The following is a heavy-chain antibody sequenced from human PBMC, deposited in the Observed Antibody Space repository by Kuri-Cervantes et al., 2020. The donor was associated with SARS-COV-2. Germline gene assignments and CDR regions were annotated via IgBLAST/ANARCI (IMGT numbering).Heavy chain of an antibody. J-gene: IGHJ4*02. D-gene: IGHD6-6*01. Sequence: GSLRLSCAVSGGSISSSNWWSWVRQPPGKGLEWIGEINHSGSTNYNPSLKSRVTISVDTSKNQFSLKLSSVTAADTAVYYCARGPRWSIAASFDYWGQGTLVTVSS. CDR1: GGSISSSNW. V-gene: IGHV4-4*02. CDR2: INHSGST. CDR3: ARGPRWSIAASFDY.